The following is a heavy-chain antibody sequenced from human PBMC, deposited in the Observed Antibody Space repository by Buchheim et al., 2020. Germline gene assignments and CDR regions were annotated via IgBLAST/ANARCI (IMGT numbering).Heavy chain of an antibody. CDR2: ISYDGTNK. V-gene: IGHV3-30*18. D-gene: IGHD3-9*01. CDR3: AKELRYFDWLLYGIDY. CDR1: GFTFRSYG. J-gene: IGHJ4*02. Sequence: QVQLVESGGGVVQPGRSLRLSCAASGFTFRSYGMHWVRQTPGKGLEWVAVISYDGTNKYYADSVKGRFTISRDNSNNTLYLQMNGLRAEDTAVYYCAKELRYFDWLLYGIDYWGQGTL.